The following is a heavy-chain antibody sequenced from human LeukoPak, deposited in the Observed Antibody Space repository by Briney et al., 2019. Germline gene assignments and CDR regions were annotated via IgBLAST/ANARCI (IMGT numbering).Heavy chain of an antibody. CDR3: ARGGTSDYGDPDWYFDL. CDR1: GFTFSTYA. J-gene: IGHJ2*01. CDR2: MYSGGSE. D-gene: IGHD4-17*01. V-gene: IGHV3-53*01. Sequence: GGSLRLSCAASGFTFSTYAMSWVRQAPGKGLEWVSVMYSGGSEYYADSVKGRFTISRDSSKNTLYLQMNSLRAEDTAVYYCARGGTSDYGDPDWYFDLWGRGTLVTVSS.